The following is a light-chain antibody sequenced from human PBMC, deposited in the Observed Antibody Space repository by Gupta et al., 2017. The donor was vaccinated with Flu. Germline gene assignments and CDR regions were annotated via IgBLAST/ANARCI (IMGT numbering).Light chain of an antibody. J-gene: IGLJ2*01. CDR3: AAWDDSRSSQV. Sequence: QSILRQPPSASGTPGQRVTLSCSGSRSNLGSNYVCWYQHRPGTTPNILIYEDNKRPAGVPERFSGAKSGTSASLAISGLRAEEEADYYCAAWDDSRSSQVFGGGTKLTVL. CDR1: RSNLGSNY. V-gene: IGLV1-47*01. CDR2: EDN.